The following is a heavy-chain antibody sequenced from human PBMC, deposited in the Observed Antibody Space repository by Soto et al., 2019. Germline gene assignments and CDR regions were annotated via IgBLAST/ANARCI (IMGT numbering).Heavy chain of an antibody. CDR3: AKDAPGSGWLSDY. CDR2: ISGNGGT. Sequence: PGGSLRLSCAASGFTFRIYAMSWVRQAPGKGLEWVSTISGNGGTSYADFVRGRFTISRDNSKDTLYLQMNSLRAEDTATYYCAKDAPGSGWLSDYRGQGTRVTVSS. CDR1: GFTFRIYA. D-gene: IGHD3-22*01. V-gene: IGHV3-23*01. J-gene: IGHJ4*02.